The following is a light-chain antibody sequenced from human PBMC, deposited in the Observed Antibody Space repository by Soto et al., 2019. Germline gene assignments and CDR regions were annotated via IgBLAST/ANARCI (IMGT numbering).Light chain of an antibody. Sequence: QSALTQPASVSGSPGQSITIPCTGTNSDVGDDNYVSWYQQHPGKAPKLLIYEVTNRPSGVSDRFSGSKSGNTASLTIFGLQAEDEADYHCSSYTSSRTVVFGGGTKLTVL. CDR2: EVT. J-gene: IGLJ2*01. CDR3: SSYTSSRTVV. CDR1: NSDVGDDNY. V-gene: IGLV2-14*01.